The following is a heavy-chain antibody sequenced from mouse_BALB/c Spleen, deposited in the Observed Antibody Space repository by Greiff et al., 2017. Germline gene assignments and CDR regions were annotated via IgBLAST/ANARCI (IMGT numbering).Heavy chain of an antibody. Sequence: VQLQESGAELAKPGASVKMSCKASGYTFTSYWMHWVKQRPGQGLEWIGYINPSTGYTEYNQKFKDKATLTADKSSSTAYMQLSSLTSEDSAVYYCARSTTMITQAYWGQGTLVTVSA. CDR2: INPSTGYT. CDR1: GYTFTSYW. V-gene: IGHV1-7*01. J-gene: IGHJ3*01. CDR3: ARSTTMITQAY. D-gene: IGHD2-4*01.